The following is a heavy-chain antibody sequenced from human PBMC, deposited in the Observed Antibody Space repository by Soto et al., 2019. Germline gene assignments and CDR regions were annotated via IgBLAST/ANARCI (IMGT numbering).Heavy chain of an antibody. CDR3: AIGGPYYYTSTMDV. V-gene: IGHV3-53*04. D-gene: IGHD3-10*01. J-gene: IGHJ6*02. Sequence: EVQLVESGGGLVQPGGSLRLSCVASGIPVSSNYMTWVRQAPGKGLEWVSVLHSGGDTYYANSVKGRFTISRHDSTNPLFLQMTRLTADDTAVYYCAIGGPYYYTSTMDVWGQGTTVTVSS. CDR2: LHSGGDT. CDR1: GIPVSSNY.